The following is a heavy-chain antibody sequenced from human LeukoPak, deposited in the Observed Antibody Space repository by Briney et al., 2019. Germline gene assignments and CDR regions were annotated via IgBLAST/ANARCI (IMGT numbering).Heavy chain of an antibody. V-gene: IGHV3-9*01. Sequence: QPGRSLGLSCAPSGFTFDNYAMHWARQAPGEGLGWVSGISWNSGSIGYADSVKGRFTISRDNAKNSLYLQMNSLRAEDTALYYCAKAQYYDFWSGYSSLMDVWGKGITVTVSS. J-gene: IGHJ6*04. CDR1: GFTFDNYA. CDR3: AKAQYYDFWSGYSSLMDV. CDR2: ISWNSGSI. D-gene: IGHD3-3*01.